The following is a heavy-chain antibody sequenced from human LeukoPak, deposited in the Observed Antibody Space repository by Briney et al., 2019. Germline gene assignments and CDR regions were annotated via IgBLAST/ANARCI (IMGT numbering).Heavy chain of an antibody. D-gene: IGHD3-22*01. CDR1: GYTFNDHD. CDR2: MNPNSGNA. V-gene: IGHV1-8*01. CDR3: AKSSGDYFFDY. Sequence: GASVKVSCKASGYTFNDHDINWVRQAPGQGLEWLGRMNPNSGNAAYAQNLQGRVTMTWDSPTNTAYLEVIALRSDDTAVYFCAKSSGDYFFDYWGQGTLVTVSS. J-gene: IGHJ4*02.